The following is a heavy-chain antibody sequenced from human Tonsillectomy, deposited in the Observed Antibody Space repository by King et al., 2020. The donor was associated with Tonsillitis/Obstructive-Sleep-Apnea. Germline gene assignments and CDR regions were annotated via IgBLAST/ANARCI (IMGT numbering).Heavy chain of an antibody. CDR1: GFTFSSYA. V-gene: IGHV3-23*04. CDR2: ISVSGGRT. J-gene: IGHJ4*02. Sequence: VQLVESGGGLVQPGGSLRLSCAASGFTFSSYAMSWVRQAPGKGLEWVSAISVSGGRTYYADSVKGRFTISSDNSKNTLYLQMNSLRAEDTAVYYCAKDWGDIAARPRHFDYWGQGTLVTVSS. D-gene: IGHD6-6*01. CDR3: AKDWGDIAARPRHFDY.